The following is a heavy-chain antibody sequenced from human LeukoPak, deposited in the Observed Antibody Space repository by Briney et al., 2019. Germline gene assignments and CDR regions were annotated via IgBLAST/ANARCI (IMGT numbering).Heavy chain of an antibody. V-gene: IGHV3-21*01. CDR1: GFTFSSYS. CDR2: ISSSSSYI. J-gene: IGHJ4*02. Sequence: GGSLRLSCAASGFTFSSYSMNWVRQAPGKGLEWVSSISSSSSYIYYADSVKGRSTISRDNAKNSLYLQMNSLRAEDTAVYYCARDRPYYDSSGYDYWGQGTLVTVSS. CDR3: ARDRPYYDSSGYDY. D-gene: IGHD3-22*01.